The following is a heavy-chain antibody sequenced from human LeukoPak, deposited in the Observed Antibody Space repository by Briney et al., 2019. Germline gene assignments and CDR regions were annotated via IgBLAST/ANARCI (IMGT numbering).Heavy chain of an antibody. CDR2: ITPIFGTA. CDR3: AREWGLESSGYYYAY. J-gene: IGHJ4*02. Sequence: SVKVSCKASGGTFSRFTISWVRQAPGQGFEWMGGITPIFGTANFAQKFQGRVSITADGSTSTAFMELSSLRSEDTAVYYCAREWGLESSGYYYAYWGQGTLVTVSS. V-gene: IGHV1-69*13. D-gene: IGHD3-22*01. CDR1: GGTFSRFT.